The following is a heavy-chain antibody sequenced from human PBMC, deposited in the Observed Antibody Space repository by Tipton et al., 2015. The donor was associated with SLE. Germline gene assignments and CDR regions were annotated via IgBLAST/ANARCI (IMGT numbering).Heavy chain of an antibody. D-gene: IGHD3-10*01. CDR1: GGSISSGGYY. CDR3: ARLGVTMVRGVREDYFDY. V-gene: IGHV4-39*01. CDR2: IYYSGST. J-gene: IGHJ4*02. Sequence: TLSLTCTVSGGSISSGGYYWSWIRQHPGKGLEWIGSIYYSGSTYYNPSLKSRVTISVDTSKNQFSLKPSSVTAADTAVYYCARLGVTMVRGVREDYFDYWGQGTLVTVSS.